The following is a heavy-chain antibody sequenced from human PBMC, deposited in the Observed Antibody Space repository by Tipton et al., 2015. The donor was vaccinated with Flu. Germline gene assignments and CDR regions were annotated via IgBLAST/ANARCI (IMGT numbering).Heavy chain of an antibody. Sequence: TLSLTCSVSGGSINSYYWSWIRQPAGKGLEWIGRIYTIGITNYNPSLKSRVIISVDTSKNQFFLKLRSVTAADTAVYYCGRELVDYGWGRDGVSESFDMWGQGTMVTVSS. J-gene: IGHJ3*02. D-gene: IGHD3-16*01. CDR1: GGSINSYY. V-gene: IGHV4-4*07. CDR3: GRELVDYGWGRDGVSESFDM. CDR2: IYTIGIT.